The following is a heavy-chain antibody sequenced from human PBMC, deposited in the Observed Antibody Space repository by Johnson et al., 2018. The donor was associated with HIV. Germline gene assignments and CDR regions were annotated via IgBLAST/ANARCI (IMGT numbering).Heavy chain of an antibody. Sequence: VQLVESGGGVVQPGRSLRLSCSASGFTFSNYGMQWVRQAPGKGLEWVAVISYDGDNEDYADFVKGRFAVSRDDSKNTLYLQMSSLRVEDTAVYYCSKVFSDNWNLACALDDAFNIWGQGTMVTVSS. CDR2: ISYDGDNE. V-gene: IGHV3-30*18. J-gene: IGHJ3*02. CDR3: SKVFSDNWNLACALDDAFNI. CDR1: GFTFSNYG. D-gene: IGHD1-1*01.